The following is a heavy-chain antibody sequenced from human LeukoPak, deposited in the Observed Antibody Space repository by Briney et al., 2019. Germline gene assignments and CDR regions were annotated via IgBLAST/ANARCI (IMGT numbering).Heavy chain of an antibody. CDR1: GYSFSNYG. Sequence: ASVKVSCKASGYSFSNYGITWVRQAPGQGLEWMGWISAYSGNTNYAQKFQGRVTITADKSTSTAYMELSSLRSEDTAVYYCAREGTYCSSTSCYYWFDPWGQGTLVTVSS. CDR2: ISAYSGNT. V-gene: IGHV1-18*01. CDR3: AREGTYCSSTSCYYWFDP. J-gene: IGHJ5*02. D-gene: IGHD2-2*01.